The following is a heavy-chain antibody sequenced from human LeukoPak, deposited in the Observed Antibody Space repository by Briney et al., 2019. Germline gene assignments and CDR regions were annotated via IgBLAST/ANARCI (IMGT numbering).Heavy chain of an antibody. V-gene: IGHV1-69*13. J-gene: IGHJ4*02. Sequence: GASVKVSCRASGYTFSSYAISWVRQAPGQGLEWMGGIIPIFGTANYAQKFQGRVTITADESTSTAYMELSSLRSEDTAVYYCARGPTQGTIFGVVIIPQFDYFDYWGQGTLVTVSS. CDR1: GYTFSSYA. D-gene: IGHD3-3*01. CDR3: ARGPTQGTIFGVVIIPQFDYFDY. CDR2: IIPIFGTA.